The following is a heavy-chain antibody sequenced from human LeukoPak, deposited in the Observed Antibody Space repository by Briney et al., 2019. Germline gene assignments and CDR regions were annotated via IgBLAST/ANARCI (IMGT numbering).Heavy chain of an antibody. D-gene: IGHD2-15*01. CDR1: GFTVSGNY. CDR2: IYTAGST. V-gene: IGHV3-53*01. CDR3: AKAGYCDGGDCYSVDN. Sequence: PGGSLRLSCAASGFTVSGNYMSWVRQAPGKGLEWVSVIYTAGSTSYADSVKGRITTSRDNSKNTLYLQMNSLRAEDTAIYYCAKAGYCDGGDCYSVDNWGQGTLVTVSS. J-gene: IGHJ4*02.